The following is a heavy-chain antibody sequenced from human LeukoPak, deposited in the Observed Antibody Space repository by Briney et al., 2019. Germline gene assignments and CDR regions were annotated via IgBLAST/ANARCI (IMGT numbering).Heavy chain of an antibody. CDR2: IGGSGGST. CDR1: GFTFSSYA. Sequence: GGSLRLSCAASGFTFSSYAMSWVRQAPGKGLEWVSAIGGSGGSTYYADSVKGRFTISRDNSKNTLYLQMNSLRAEDTAVYYCAIRSPSMVRGVIPSDYWGQGTLVTVSS. J-gene: IGHJ4*02. CDR3: AIRSPSMVRGVIPSDY. V-gene: IGHV3-23*01. D-gene: IGHD3-10*01.